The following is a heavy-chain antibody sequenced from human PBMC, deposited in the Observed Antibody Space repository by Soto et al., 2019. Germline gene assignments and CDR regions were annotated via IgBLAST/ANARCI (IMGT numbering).Heavy chain of an antibody. D-gene: IGHD3-9*01. J-gene: IGHJ3*02. CDR3: AKGYFDWLPPSNAHAFDS. CDR2: ISWNSGSI. Sequence: GGSLRLSCAASGFTFDDYAMHWVRQAPGKGLEWVSGISWNSGSIGYADSVKGRFTISRDNAKNSLYLQMNSLRAEDTALYYCAKGYFDWLPPSNAHAFDSWGQGTMVTVSS. CDR1: GFTFDDYA. V-gene: IGHV3-9*01.